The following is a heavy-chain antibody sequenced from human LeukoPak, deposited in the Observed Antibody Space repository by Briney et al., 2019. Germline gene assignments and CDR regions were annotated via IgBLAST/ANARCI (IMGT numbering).Heavy chain of an antibody. CDR3: ARDRIAARGRNWFDP. Sequence: SETLSLTCTVSGGSISSYYWSWIRQPPGKGLEWIGYIYYSGSTNYNPSLKSRVTISVDTSKNQFSLKLSSVTAADTAVYYCARDRIAARGRNWFDPWGQGTLVTVSS. V-gene: IGHV4-59*01. D-gene: IGHD6-6*01. CDR2: IYYSGST. J-gene: IGHJ5*02. CDR1: GGSISSYY.